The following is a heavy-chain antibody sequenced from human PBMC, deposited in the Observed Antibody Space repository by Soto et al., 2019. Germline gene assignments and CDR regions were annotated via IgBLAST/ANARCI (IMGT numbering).Heavy chain of an antibody. CDR1: GFTFSSYW. CDR2: INSDGSST. Sequence: EVQLVESGGGLVQPGGSLRLSCAASGFTFSSYWMHWVRQAPGKGLVWVSRINSDGSSTSYADSVKGRFTISRDNAKNTLYLQMDSLRAGDTAVYYCARDPGFWSGYRGDAFDIWGQGTMVTVSS. V-gene: IGHV3-74*01. J-gene: IGHJ3*02. D-gene: IGHD3-3*01. CDR3: ARDPGFWSGYRGDAFDI.